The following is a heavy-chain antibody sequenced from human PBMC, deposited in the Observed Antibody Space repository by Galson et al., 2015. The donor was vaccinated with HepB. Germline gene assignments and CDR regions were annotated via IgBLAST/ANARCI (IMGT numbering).Heavy chain of an antibody. J-gene: IGHJ4*02. Sequence: ETLSLTCAVYGGSFSGYYWSWIRQPPGKGLEWIGEINHSGSTNYNPSLKSRVTISVDTSKNQFSLKLSSVTAADTAVYYCARGVPGEAYEMMSVVVIPFDYWGQGTLVTVSS. V-gene: IGHV4-34*01. CDR1: GGSFSGYY. CDR2: INHSGST. CDR3: ARGVPGEAYEMMSVVVIPFDY. D-gene: IGHD3-22*01.